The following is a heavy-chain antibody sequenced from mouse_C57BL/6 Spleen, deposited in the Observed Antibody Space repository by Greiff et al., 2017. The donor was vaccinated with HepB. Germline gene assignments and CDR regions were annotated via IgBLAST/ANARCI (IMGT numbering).Heavy chain of an antibody. V-gene: IGHV1-64*01. CDR1: GYTFTSYW. J-gene: IGHJ2*01. Sequence: QVQLKQPGAELVKPGASVKLSCKASGYTFTSYWMHWVKQRPGQGLEWIGMIHPNSGSTNYNEKFKSKATLTVDKSSSTAYMQLSSLTSEDSAVYYCASDGYYDYFDYWGQGTTLTVSS. CDR2: IHPNSGST. CDR3: ASDGYYDYFDY. D-gene: IGHD2-3*01.